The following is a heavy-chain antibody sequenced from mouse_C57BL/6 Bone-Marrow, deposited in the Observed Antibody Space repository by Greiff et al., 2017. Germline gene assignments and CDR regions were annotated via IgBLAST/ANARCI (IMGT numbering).Heavy chain of an antibody. CDR1: DYTFTSYW. V-gene: IGHV1-55*01. Sequence: QVQLQQSGAELVKPGASVKMSCKASDYTFTSYWITWVKQRPGQGLEWIGDIYPTSGRTNYNEKFKSKAILTVDTSSNTAYMQLSSLTSEDSAVFYCARSGPLGRSFDYWGQGTTLTGSS. CDR2: IYPTSGRT. D-gene: IGHD4-1*01. CDR3: ARSGPLGRSFDY. J-gene: IGHJ2*01.